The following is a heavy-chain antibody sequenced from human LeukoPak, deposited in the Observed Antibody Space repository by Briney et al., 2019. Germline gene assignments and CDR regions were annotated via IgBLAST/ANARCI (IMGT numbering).Heavy chain of an antibody. CDR3: ARDSSGWYVPDYYYMDV. CDR1: GGSISSYY. V-gene: IGHV4-59*01. J-gene: IGHJ6*03. D-gene: IGHD6-19*01. CDR2: IYYSGST. Sequence: SETLSLTCTVSGGSISSYYWSWIRQPPGKGLEWIGFIYYSGSTDYNPSLKSRVTISVDTSKNQFPLKLSSVTAADTAVYYCARDSSGWYVPDYYYMDVWGKGTTVTVSS.